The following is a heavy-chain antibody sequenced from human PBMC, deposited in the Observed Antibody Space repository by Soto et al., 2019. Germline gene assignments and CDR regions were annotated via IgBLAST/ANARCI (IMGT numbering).Heavy chain of an antibody. D-gene: IGHD3-22*01. Sequence: GSLRLSCVASGFTFTRYSMNWLRQAPGKGLEWVSSITISSGSKSYADSVKGRFTISRDNAKNALYLQMDSLRVEDTAVYFCARDYYYDSSGYSPLDYWGQGTLVTVSS. CDR1: GFTFTRYS. CDR2: ITISSGSK. V-gene: IGHV3-21*01. CDR3: ARDYYYDSSGYSPLDY. J-gene: IGHJ4*02.